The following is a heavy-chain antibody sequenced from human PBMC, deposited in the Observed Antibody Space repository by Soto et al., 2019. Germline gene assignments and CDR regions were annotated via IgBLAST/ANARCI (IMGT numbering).Heavy chain of an antibody. D-gene: IGHD3-22*01. J-gene: IGHJ3*02. Sequence: QVQLVESGGGVVQPGRSLRLSCAASGFTFSSYAMHWVRQAPGKGLEWVAVISYDGSNKYYADSVKGRFTISRDNSKNTLYLQMNSLRAEDTAVYYCARVAVVITQYDAFDIWGQGTMVTVSS. CDR3: ARVAVVITQYDAFDI. CDR1: GFTFSSYA. CDR2: ISYDGSNK. V-gene: IGHV3-30-3*01.